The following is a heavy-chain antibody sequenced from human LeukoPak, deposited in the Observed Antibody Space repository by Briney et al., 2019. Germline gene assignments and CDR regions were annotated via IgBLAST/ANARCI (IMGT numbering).Heavy chain of an antibody. Sequence: ASVRVSCKASGYTFTGYYMHWLRQAPGQGLEWMGWINPNSGDTNYAQNFQGRFTMTRDTSISTAYMELSRLTSDDTAVYYCARGGPRTYTGSYQGFYYGMDVWGQGTTVTVSS. CDR3: ARGGPRTYTGSYQGFYYGMDV. CDR1: GYTFTGYY. CDR2: INPNSGDT. J-gene: IGHJ6*02. D-gene: IGHD1-26*01. V-gene: IGHV1-2*02.